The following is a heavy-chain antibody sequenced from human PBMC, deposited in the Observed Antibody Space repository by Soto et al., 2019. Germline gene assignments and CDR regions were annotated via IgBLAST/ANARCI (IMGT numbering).Heavy chain of an antibody. J-gene: IGHJ4*02. CDR3: ARDPARQYSGWPYCFDY. Sequence: QVQLQESGPGLVKPSQTLSLTCTVSGGSISSGGYYWSWIRQHPGKGLEWIGYIYYSGSTYYNPSLKSRVTISVDTSKNQFSLKLSSVTAADTAVYYCARDPARQYSGWPYCFDYWGQGTLVTVPS. CDR1: GGSISSGGYY. D-gene: IGHD6-19*01. CDR2: IYYSGST. V-gene: IGHV4-31*03.